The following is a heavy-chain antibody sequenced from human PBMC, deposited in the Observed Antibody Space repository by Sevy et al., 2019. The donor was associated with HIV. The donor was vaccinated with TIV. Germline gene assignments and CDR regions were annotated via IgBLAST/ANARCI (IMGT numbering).Heavy chain of an antibody. D-gene: IGHD2-15*01. CDR1: GDSIGNNY. V-gene: IGHV4-59*01. CDR3: ASCSPDYYYGMDV. J-gene: IGHJ6*02. CDR2: FYYSGRT. Sequence: SETLSLTCTVSGDSIGNNYWSWIRQPPGKGLEWIGYFYYSGRTNYNPSLKSRVTISADTSKNQFSLKLISVTAADTVVYFCASCSPDYYYGMDVWGQRTTVTVSS.